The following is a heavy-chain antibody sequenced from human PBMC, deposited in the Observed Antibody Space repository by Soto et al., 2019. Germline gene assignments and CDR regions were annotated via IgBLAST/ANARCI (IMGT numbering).Heavy chain of an antibody. CDR1: GGSISSGGYY. J-gene: IGHJ3*02. Sequence: LSLTCTVSGGSISSGGYYWSWIRQHPGKGLEWIGYIYYSGSTYYNPSPKSRVTISVDTTKNQFSLMLSSVTAADTAVYYCARDGPYYYGSGSYYPRAGAFDIWGQGTMVTVSS. CDR2: IYYSGST. V-gene: IGHV4-31*03. D-gene: IGHD3-10*01. CDR3: ARDGPYYYGSGSYYPRAGAFDI.